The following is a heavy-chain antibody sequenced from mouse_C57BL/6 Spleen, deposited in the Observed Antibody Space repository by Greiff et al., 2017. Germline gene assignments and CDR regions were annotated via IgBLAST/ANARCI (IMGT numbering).Heavy chain of an antibody. CDR1: GYTFTSYW. CDR2: IHPSSGSI. CDR3: ARDYCAFDY. Sequence: QVQLQQPGAELVKPGASVKLSCKASGYTFTSYWMHWVKQRPGQGLEWIGMIHPSSGSINYNEKFKSKATLTVDKSSSTAYMQLSSLTSEDSAVYYSARDYCAFDYWGQGTTLTVSA. V-gene: IGHV1-64*01. D-gene: IGHD1-1*01. J-gene: IGHJ2*01.